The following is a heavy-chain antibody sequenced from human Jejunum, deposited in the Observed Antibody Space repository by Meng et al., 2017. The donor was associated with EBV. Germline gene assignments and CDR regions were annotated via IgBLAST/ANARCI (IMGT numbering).Heavy chain of an antibody. Sequence: GQLVESGGCSGQLGGSMRPSCAASGFTFSSSAMRWVRQAQGKGREWVSSIGGSGGATYYADSVKGRFTISRDKSKSTLYLQMNSLRAEDTAVYYCAKLTRAWGQGTLVTVSS. CDR2: IGGSGGAT. D-gene: IGHD1/OR15-1a*01. V-gene: IGHV3-23*04. J-gene: IGHJ5*02. CDR3: AKLTRA. CDR1: GFTFSSSA.